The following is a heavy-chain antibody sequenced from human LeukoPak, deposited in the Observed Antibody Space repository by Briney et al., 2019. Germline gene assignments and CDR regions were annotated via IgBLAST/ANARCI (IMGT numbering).Heavy chain of an antibody. CDR1: GGSISSNNW. D-gene: IGHD3-9*01. J-gene: IGHJ5*02. V-gene: IGHV4-4*02. CDR3: AKGDDVLTGYQLGA. Sequence: PSQTLSLTCAVSGGSISSNNWWSWVRQPPGKGLEWIGEIYHSGSTNYNPSLKSRVTILVDKSENQFSLQLTSVTAADTAVYYCAKGDDVLTGYQLGAWGQGTLVTVSS. CDR2: IYHSGST.